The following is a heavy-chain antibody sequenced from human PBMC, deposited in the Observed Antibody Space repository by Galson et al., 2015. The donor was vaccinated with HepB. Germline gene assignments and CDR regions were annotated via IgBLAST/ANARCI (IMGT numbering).Heavy chain of an antibody. CDR3: ARLDIVVVPAATYYYGMDV. CDR1: GGSISSYY. J-gene: IGHJ6*02. CDR2: IYYSGST. D-gene: IGHD2-2*03. V-gene: IGHV4-59*01. Sequence: ETLSLTCTVSGGSISSYYWSWIRQPPGKGLEWIGYIYYSGSTNYNPSLKSRVTISADTSKNQFSLKLSSVTAADTAVYYCARLDIVVVPAATYYYGMDVWGQGTTVTVSS.